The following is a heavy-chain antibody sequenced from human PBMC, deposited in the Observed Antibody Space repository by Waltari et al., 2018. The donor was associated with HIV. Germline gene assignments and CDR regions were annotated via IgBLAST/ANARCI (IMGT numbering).Heavy chain of an antibody. CDR3: ARESRRRIRQGGINWFDP. J-gene: IGHJ5*02. D-gene: IGHD3-10*01. Sequence: QVRLQQWGAGQLKASETLSLTCAVYGGSLTDSYWSWILQCPGRGLDWIAEINHSWRGDFNPSLKSRFTIAVDPAKNQFSLTLRSLTAADTGVYYCARESRRRIRQGGINWFDPWGQGTPVTVLS. V-gene: IGHV4-34*02. CDR2: INHSWRG. CDR1: GGSLTDSY.